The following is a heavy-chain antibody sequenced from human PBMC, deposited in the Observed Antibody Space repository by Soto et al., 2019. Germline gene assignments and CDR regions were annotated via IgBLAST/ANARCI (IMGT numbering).Heavy chain of an antibody. CDR3: AKAPVVTYYCCYGRDV. CDR2: ISGSGGST. CDR1: GFTFSSYA. Sequence: GGSLRLSCAASGFTFSSYAMSWVRQAPGKGLEWVSAISGSGGSTYYADAVKGRFTIARDNSKNTLYLQMNSLRAEATAVYYCAKAPVVTYYCCYGRDVWGQGTTVTVSS. D-gene: IGHD2-15*01. V-gene: IGHV3-23*01. J-gene: IGHJ6*02.